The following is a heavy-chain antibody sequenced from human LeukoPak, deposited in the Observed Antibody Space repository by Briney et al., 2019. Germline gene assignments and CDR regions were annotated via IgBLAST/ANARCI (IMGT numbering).Heavy chain of an antibody. CDR1: GYTFTSYY. D-gene: IGHD2-21*02. V-gene: IGHV1-46*01. CDR3: ARVGGYCGGDCFEAFDI. J-gene: IGHJ3*02. CDR2: INPSGGST. Sequence: ASVKVSCKASGYTFTSYYMHWVRQAPGQGLEWMGIINPSGGSTSYAQKFQGRVTITADESTSTAYMELSSLRSEDTAVYYCARVGGYCGGDCFEAFDIWGQGTMVTVSS.